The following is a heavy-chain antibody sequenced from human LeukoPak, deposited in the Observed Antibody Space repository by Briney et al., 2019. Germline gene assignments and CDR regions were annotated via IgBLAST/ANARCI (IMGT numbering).Heavy chain of an antibody. Sequence: ASVKVSCKASGNTFTSYGTSWVRQAPGQGLEWMGWISAYNGNTNYAQKIQGRVTMTTDTSTSTDYKELRSLRSVDTAVYYCARAPPITMVRGVATHEWFGPWGQGTLVTVSS. D-gene: IGHD3-10*01. V-gene: IGHV1-18*01. CDR3: ARAPPITMVRGVATHEWFGP. CDR2: ISAYNGNT. J-gene: IGHJ5*02. CDR1: GNTFTSYG.